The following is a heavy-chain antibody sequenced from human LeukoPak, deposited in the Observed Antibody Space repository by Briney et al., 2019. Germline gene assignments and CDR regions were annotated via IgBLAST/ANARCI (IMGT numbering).Heavy chain of an antibody. CDR1: GGSVSSGSYY. Sequence: SETLSLTCIVSGGSVSSGSYYWSWIRQPPGKGLEWIGYIYNSVRTNYNPSLKSRVTISVDTSENQLSLKLSSVTAADTAVYFCVRDLVATIDHYYYGMDVWGQGTTVTVSS. V-gene: IGHV4-61*01. J-gene: IGHJ6*02. CDR3: VRDLVATIDHYYYGMDV. CDR2: IYNSVRT. D-gene: IGHD5-12*01.